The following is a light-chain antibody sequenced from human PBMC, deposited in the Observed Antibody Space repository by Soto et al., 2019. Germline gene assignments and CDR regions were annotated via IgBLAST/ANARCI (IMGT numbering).Light chain of an antibody. CDR3: QQYNNWPLT. Sequence: EIVMTQSPATLSVSPGERATLSCRASQSVTNNLAWYQQKPGQAPRLLIYDASTRATAIPVRFSGSGSGTEFTLTISSLQSEDFAVYYCQQYNNWPLTFGQGTKVDIK. CDR2: DAS. CDR1: QSVTNN. J-gene: IGKJ1*01. V-gene: IGKV3-15*01.